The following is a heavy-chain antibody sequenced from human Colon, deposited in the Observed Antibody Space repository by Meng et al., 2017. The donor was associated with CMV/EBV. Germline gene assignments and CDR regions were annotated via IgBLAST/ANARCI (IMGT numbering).Heavy chain of an antibody. CDR2: IRYDGSNK. D-gene: IGHD2/OR15-2a*01. CDR3: ARDSNRLGRNYYYGLDV. J-gene: IGHJ6*02. CDR1: GFTFSSYG. V-gene: IGHV3-30*02. Sequence: GGSLRLSCAASGFTFSSYGMHWVRQAPGKGLEWVAFIRYDGSNKYYADSVKGRFTISRDNAKNSLYLQMTSLRAEDAAVYYCARDSNRLGRNYYYGLDVWGQGTTVTVSS.